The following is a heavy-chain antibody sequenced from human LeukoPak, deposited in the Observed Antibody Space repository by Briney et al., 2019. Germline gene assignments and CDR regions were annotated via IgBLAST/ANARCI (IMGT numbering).Heavy chain of an antibody. CDR3: ARDVAAALDY. CDR2: INSDGTRT. CDR1: GFTLSSYW. J-gene: IGHJ4*02. V-gene: IGHV3-74*01. Sequence: GGSQRLSCEVSGFTLSSYWMHWVRQAPGKGLVWVSRINSDGTRTNYADSVKGRFTISRDNAKNTLYLQMNSLRAEDTAVYYCARDVAAALDYWGQGTLVTVSS. D-gene: IGHD6-13*01.